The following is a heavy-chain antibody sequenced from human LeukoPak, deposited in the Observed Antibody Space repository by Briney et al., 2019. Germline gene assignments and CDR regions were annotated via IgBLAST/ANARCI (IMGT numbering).Heavy chain of an antibody. J-gene: IGHJ4*02. D-gene: IGHD5-12*01. CDR2: ISYDGSNK. CDR1: GFTFSSHA. Sequence: PGGSLRLSCATSGFTFSSHAMHWVRQAPGKGLEWVAVISYDGSNKYYADSVKGRFTISRDNSKNTLYLQMNSLRAEDTAVYYCAKDLRGGYDYFDYWGQGTLVTVSS. V-gene: IGHV3-30*18. CDR3: AKDLRGGYDYFDY.